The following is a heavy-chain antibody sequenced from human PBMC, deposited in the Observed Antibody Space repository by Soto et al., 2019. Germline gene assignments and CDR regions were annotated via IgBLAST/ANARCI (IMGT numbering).Heavy chain of an antibody. CDR2: INSDGIST. J-gene: IGHJ5*02. CDR3: AREMCPHIAATGDNSFDP. CDR1: GFTFSNYW. V-gene: IGHV3-74*01. D-gene: IGHD2-15*01. Sequence: EVQLVESGGGLVQPGGSLRLSCAASGFTFSNYWMHWVRQVPGKGLLWVSLINSDGISTNYADSVKGRFTISRDNAKNTLYLQMNSLGAEDTAVYYCAREMCPHIAATGDNSFDPWGQGTLVTVSS.